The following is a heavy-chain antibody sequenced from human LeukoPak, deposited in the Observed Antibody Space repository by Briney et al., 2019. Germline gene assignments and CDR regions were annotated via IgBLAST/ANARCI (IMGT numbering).Heavy chain of an antibody. Sequence: HAGGSLRLSCAASGFTFSSYGMSWVRQAPGKGLEWVSAISGSGGSTYYADSVKGRFTISRDNSKNTVDLQMNSLRGEDTAIYYCVKDDAWVQYQDWGQGTLVTVSS. CDR2: ISGSGGST. CDR1: GFTFSSYG. J-gene: IGHJ4*02. V-gene: IGHV3-23*01. D-gene: IGHD5-24*01. CDR3: VKDDAWVQYQD.